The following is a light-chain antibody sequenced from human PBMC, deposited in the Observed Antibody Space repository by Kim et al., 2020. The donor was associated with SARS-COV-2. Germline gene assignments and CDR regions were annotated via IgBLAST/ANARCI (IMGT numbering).Light chain of an antibody. CDR2: RDT. J-gene: IGLJ3*02. CDR3: QVWDSSTGV. Sequence: VARGQRAMICWGENNMRTKNVHWFQQKPVEAPVLVIFRDTNRPSGIPERFSGSNSGNTATLTISRAQPGDEADYYCQVWDSSTGVFGGGTKVTVL. V-gene: IGLV3-9*01. CDR1: NMRTKN.